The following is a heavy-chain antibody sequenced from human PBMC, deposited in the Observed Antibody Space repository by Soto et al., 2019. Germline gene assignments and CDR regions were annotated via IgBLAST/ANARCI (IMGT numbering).Heavy chain of an antibody. V-gene: IGHV5-51*01. CDR3: TRVPSAGTGTRCVFDS. D-gene: IGHD1-1*01. Sequence: GESLKISCQGSGYSFTSYWIGWVRQMPGKGLEWMGIIYPSDSRVIYNPSFQGQVTISADQSITTAYLEWHSLKASGSAIYYCTRVPSAGTGTRCVFDSWGRGTQVTVS. CDR1: GYSFTSYW. CDR2: IYPSDSRV. J-gene: IGHJ4*02.